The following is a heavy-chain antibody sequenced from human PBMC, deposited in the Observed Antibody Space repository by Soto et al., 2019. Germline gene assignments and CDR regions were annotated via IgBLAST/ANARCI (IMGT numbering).Heavy chain of an antibody. CDR1: GYTFTGYY. CDR3: ARDLRGTYYYDSSGYYPYY. D-gene: IGHD3-22*01. CDR2: INPNSGGT. J-gene: IGHJ4*02. Sequence: QVQLVQSGAEVKKPGASVKVSCKASGYTFTGYYMHWVRQAPGQGLEWMGWINPNSGGTNYAQKFQGRVNMTRDTSISTAYMELSRLRSDDTAVYYCARDLRGTYYYDSSGYYPYYWGQGTLVTVSS. V-gene: IGHV1-2*02.